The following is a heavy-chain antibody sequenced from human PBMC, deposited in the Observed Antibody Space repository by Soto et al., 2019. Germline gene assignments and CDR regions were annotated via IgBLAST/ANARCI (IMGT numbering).Heavy chain of an antibody. CDR1: GYTFTSYG. Sequence: QVQLVQSGAEVKKPGASVKVSCKASGYTFTSYGISWVRQAPGQGLEWMGWISAYNGNTNYAQKLQGRVTMTTDTSTSTAYRELRSLRFDDKAVYYCARLGWGIAVARDFDLWGRGTLVTVSS. CDR3: ARLGWGIAVARDFDL. CDR2: ISAYNGNT. D-gene: IGHD6-19*01. J-gene: IGHJ2*01. V-gene: IGHV1-18*01.